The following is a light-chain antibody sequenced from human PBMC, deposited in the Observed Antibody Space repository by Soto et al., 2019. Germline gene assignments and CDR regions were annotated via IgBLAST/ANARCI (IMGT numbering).Light chain of an antibody. J-gene: IGLJ3*02. Sequence: QSVLTQPPSVSAAPGQKVTISCSGSSSNIGNNYVSWYQQLPGTAPKLLIYRNNQRPSGVPDRFSGSKSGTSASLAISGLRSEDEADYYCATWDDSLSGHWVFGGGTKLTVL. CDR3: ATWDDSLSGHWV. CDR1: SSNIGNNY. V-gene: IGLV1-47*01. CDR2: RNN.